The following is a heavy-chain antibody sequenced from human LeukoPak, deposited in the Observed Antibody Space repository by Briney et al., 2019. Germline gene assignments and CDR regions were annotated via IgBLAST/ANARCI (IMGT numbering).Heavy chain of an antibody. Sequence: PSETLSLTCTVSGASISGYYWSWIRQPPGKGLEWIGYISYSGSTNYNPSLKSRVTISVDTSKNQFSLKLTSVTAADTAVYYCARVSSRSSGGPMHDYWGQGTLVTVSS. CDR3: ARVSSRSSGGPMHDY. J-gene: IGHJ4*02. D-gene: IGHD2-15*01. CDR1: GASISGYY. CDR2: ISYSGST. V-gene: IGHV4-59*01.